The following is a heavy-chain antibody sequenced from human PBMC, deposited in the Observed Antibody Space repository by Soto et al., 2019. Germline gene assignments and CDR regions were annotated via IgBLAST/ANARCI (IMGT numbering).Heavy chain of an antibody. Sequence: GSLRLSCAASGFTFSDHYMDWVRHAPGKGLEWVGRTRNKANSYTTEYAASVKGRFTISRDDSKNSLYLQMNSLKTEDTAVYYCARVVGYCSSTSCSNWFDPWGQGTLVTVSS. D-gene: IGHD2-2*01. CDR3: ARVVGYCSSTSCSNWFDP. CDR2: TRNKANSYTT. J-gene: IGHJ5*02. V-gene: IGHV3-72*01. CDR1: GFTFSDHY.